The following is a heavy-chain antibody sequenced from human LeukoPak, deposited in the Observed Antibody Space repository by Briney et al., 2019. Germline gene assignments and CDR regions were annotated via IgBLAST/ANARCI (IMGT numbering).Heavy chain of an antibody. CDR3: ARGLRWPVPYFDY. CDR1: GGSISSYY. Sequence: PSETLSLTCTVSGGSISSYYWSWIRQPPGKGLEWIGYIYYSGSTNYNPSLKSRVTISVDTSKNQFSLKPSSVTAADTAVYYCARGLRWPVPYFDYWGQGTLVTVSS. J-gene: IGHJ4*02. V-gene: IGHV4-59*01. CDR2: IYYSGST. D-gene: IGHD4-23*01.